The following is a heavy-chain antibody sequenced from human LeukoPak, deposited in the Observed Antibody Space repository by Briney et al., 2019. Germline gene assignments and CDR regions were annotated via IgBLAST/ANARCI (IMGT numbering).Heavy chain of an antibody. CDR3: AIGSSGYYPEYFQR. Sequence: SETLSLTCAVSGGSISSGGYSWSWIRQPPGKGLEWIGYIYHSGSTYYNPSLKSRVTISVDRSKNQFSLKLSSVTAADTAVYYCAIGSSGYYPEYFQRWGQGTLVTVSS. CDR2: IYHSGST. CDR1: GGSISSGGYS. D-gene: IGHD3-22*01. V-gene: IGHV4-30-2*01. J-gene: IGHJ1*01.